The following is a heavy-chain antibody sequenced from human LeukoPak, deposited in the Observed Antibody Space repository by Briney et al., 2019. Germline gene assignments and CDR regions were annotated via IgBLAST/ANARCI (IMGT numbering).Heavy chain of an antibody. CDR3: ARGVVVPAAIPDFDY. Sequence: GESLKISCKASGYSFTSYWIGWVRQMPGKGLEWMGIIYPGDSDTRYSPSFQGQVTISADKSISTAYLQWSSLKASDTAMYYCARGVVVPAAIPDFDYWGQGTLVTVSS. D-gene: IGHD2-2*01. CDR2: IYPGDSDT. J-gene: IGHJ4*02. V-gene: IGHV5-51*01. CDR1: GYSFTSYW.